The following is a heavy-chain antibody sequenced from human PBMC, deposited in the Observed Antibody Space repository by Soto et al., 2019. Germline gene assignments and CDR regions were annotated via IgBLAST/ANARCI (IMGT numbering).Heavy chain of an antibody. CDR3: ARDSSGYDSSGYLDY. V-gene: IGHV4-59*01. CDR1: GGSISSYY. J-gene: IGHJ4*02. D-gene: IGHD3-22*01. Sequence: SETLSLTCTVSGGSISSYYWSWIRQPPGKGLEWIGYIYYSGSTNYNPSLKSRVTISVDTSKNQFSLKLSSMTAADTAVYYCARDSSGYDSSGYLDYWGQGTLVTSPQ. CDR2: IYYSGST.